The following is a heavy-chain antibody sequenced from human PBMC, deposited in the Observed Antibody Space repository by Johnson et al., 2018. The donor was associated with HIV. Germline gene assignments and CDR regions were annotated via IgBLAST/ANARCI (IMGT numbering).Heavy chain of an antibody. CDR3: VRPFQWLDACDI. V-gene: IGHV3-74*01. D-gene: IGHD6-19*01. CDR1: GFTFSSYW. Sequence: VQLVESGGGLVQPGGSLRLSCAASGFTFSSYWMHWVRQAPGKGLVWVSRINNDGRSTTYADSVKGRFTISRDNAKNTLYLQMNSLRADDTAVYYCVRPFQWLDACDIWGQGTMVTVSS. CDR2: INNDGRST. J-gene: IGHJ3*02.